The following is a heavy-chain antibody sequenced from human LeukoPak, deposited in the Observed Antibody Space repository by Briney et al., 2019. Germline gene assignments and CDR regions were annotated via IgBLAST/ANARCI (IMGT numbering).Heavy chain of an antibody. CDR1: GFTFSSYN. D-gene: IGHD3-16*02. Sequence: GGSLRLSCAVSGFTFSSYNMAWVRQAPGKGLEWVSSISSSSSYIYYADSVKGRFTISRDNAKNSLYLQMNSLRAEDTAVYYCAREEVPYDYVWGSYRHHDAFDIWGQGTMVTVSS. J-gene: IGHJ3*02. V-gene: IGHV3-21*01. CDR2: ISSSSSYI. CDR3: AREEVPYDYVWGSYRHHDAFDI.